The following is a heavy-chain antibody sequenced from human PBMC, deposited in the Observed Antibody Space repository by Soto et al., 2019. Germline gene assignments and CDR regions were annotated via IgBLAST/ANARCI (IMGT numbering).Heavy chain of an antibody. CDR3: ARVWCGYNYGHGAFDI. J-gene: IGHJ3*02. D-gene: IGHD5-18*01. CDR2: INPGDGNT. Sequence: VASVKVSCKASGYTFTSYAMHWVRQAPGQRLEWMGIINPGDGNTSYAQKFQDRVTMTRDTSTSTVYMELSSLRSEDAAVYYCARVWCGYNYGHGAFDIWGQGTLVTVSS. CDR1: GYTFTSYA. V-gene: IGHV1-46*01.